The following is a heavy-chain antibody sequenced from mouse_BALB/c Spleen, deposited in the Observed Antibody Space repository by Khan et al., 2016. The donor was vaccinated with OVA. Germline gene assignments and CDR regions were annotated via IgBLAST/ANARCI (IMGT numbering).Heavy chain of an antibody. Sequence: QVQLQQSGAELAKPGASVKMSCKASGYTFTSYWMHWVKQRPGQGLEWLGYIIPGSDYTDYNQKFNDKATFTADKSSRTAYMQLTSLTSEDYAVYYCAIAIYEGYPPFAYWGQGTLVTVSA. V-gene: IGHV1-7*01. D-gene: IGHD2-3*01. CDR1: GYTFTSYW. J-gene: IGHJ3*01. CDR2: IIPGSDYT. CDR3: AIAIYEGYPPFAY.